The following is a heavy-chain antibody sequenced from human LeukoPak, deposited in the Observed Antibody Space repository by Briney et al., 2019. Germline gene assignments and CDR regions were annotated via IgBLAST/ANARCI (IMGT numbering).Heavy chain of an antibody. Sequence: PGGSLRLSCAASGFAFSTYVMHWVRQAPGKGPEWVALIYYDGHTEYYADSVKGRFTIARDNSRDTLYLQMNSLRAEDTALYYCARGLGVGATNYWGQGTLVTVSS. V-gene: IGHV3-33*01. D-gene: IGHD1-26*01. CDR3: ARGLGVGATNY. CDR2: IYYDGHTE. J-gene: IGHJ4*02. CDR1: GFAFSTYV.